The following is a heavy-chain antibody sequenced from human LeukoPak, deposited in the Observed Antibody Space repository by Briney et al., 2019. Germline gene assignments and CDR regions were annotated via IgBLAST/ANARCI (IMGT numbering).Heavy chain of an antibody. CDR1: GFTFSSYA. CDR2: ISGSGGST. V-gene: IGHV3-23*01. CDR3: AKGFYDNSASGVFDI. D-gene: IGHD3-22*01. Sequence: PGGSLRLSCAASGFTFSSYAMSWVRQAPGRGLEWVSAISGSGGSTYYADSVKGRFTISRDSSKNTLYLQMNSLRAEDTAVYYCAKGFYDNSASGVFDIWGQGTMVTVSS. J-gene: IGHJ3*02.